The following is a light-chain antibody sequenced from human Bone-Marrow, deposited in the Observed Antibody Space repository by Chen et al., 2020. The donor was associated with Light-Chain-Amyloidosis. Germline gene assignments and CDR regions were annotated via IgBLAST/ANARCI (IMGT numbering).Light chain of an antibody. CDR3: QVWDRSRDRPV. CDR2: DDS. CDR1: NFGSTS. J-gene: IGLJ3*02. Sequence: SSVLTQPSSVSVAPGQTATIACGGNNFGSTSVHWYQQTPGQAPLLVVYDDSDRPSGIPERLSGSNSGNTATLTISRVEAGDEADYYCQVWDRSRDRPVFGGGTKLTVL. V-gene: IGLV3-21*02.